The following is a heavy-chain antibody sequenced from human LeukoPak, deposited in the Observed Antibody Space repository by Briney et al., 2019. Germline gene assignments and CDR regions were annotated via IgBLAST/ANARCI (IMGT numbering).Heavy chain of an antibody. J-gene: IGHJ6*03. V-gene: IGHV3-48*01. CDR3: AREILNYDLFVYYYYYYMDV. CDR2: ISSSSSTI. Sequence: GVLRLSCAASGFTFSSYWMSWVRQAPGKGLEWVSYISSSSSTIYYADSVKGRFTISRDNAKNSLYLQMNSLRAEDTAVYYCAREILNYDLFVYYYYYYMDVWGKGTTVTVSS. CDR1: GFTFSSYW. D-gene: IGHD3-3*01.